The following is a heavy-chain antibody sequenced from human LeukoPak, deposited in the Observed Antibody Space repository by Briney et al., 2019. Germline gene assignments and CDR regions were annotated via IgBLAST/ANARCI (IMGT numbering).Heavy chain of an antibody. Sequence: GGSLRLSCAASGFTFSSYWMHWVRQAPGKGLVWVSRINSDGSSTSYADSVKGRFTISRDNAKNSLYLQMNSLRAEDTAVYYCASNLGYSYGLWLYWGQGTLVTVSS. CDR3: ASNLGYSYGLWLY. CDR2: INSDGSST. J-gene: IGHJ4*02. D-gene: IGHD5-18*01. V-gene: IGHV3-74*01. CDR1: GFTFSSYW.